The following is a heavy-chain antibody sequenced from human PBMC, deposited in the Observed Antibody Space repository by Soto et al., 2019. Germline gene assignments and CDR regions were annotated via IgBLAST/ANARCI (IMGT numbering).Heavy chain of an antibody. V-gene: IGHV4-30-2*01. J-gene: IGHJ5*02. CDR3: ARRSASRPRNNWFDP. Sequence: DLEWIGYTYQSGSTYYNPSLESRVTISVDRSKNQFSLRLNSVTAADTAVYYCARRSASRPRNNWFDPWGQGTLVTVSS. CDR2: TYQSGST. D-gene: IGHD6-13*01.